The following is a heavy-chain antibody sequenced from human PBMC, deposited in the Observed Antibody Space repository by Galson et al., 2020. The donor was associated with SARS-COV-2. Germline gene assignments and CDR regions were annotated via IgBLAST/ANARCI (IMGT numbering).Heavy chain of an antibody. CDR1: GFTFSHTW. D-gene: IGHD1-1*01. Sequence: GESPKIPFVASGFTFSHTWMTWVPQAPRKGLEWVGHIKKKADGATKGYAAPGKGRFVISRDDSKDTLYLEMNSLKIEDTGVYYCTTEEIRGTRTKFDNWGQGALVTVSS. CDR2: IKKKADGATK. J-gene: IGHJ4*02. CDR3: TTEEIRGTRTKFDN. V-gene: IGHV3-15*05.